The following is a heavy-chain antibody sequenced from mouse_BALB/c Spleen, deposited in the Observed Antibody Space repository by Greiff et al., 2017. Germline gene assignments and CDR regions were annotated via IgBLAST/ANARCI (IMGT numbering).Heavy chain of an antibody. CDR3: ARRATMITSSWFAY. Sequence: QVQLQQSGAELMKPGASVKISCKATGYTFSSYWIEWVKQRPGHGLEWIGEILPGSGSTNYNEKFKGKATFTADTSSNTAYMQLSSLTSEDSAVYYCARRATMITSSWFAYWGQGTLVTVSA. V-gene: IGHV1-9*01. CDR1: GYTFSSYW. D-gene: IGHD2-4*01. CDR2: ILPGSGST. J-gene: IGHJ3*01.